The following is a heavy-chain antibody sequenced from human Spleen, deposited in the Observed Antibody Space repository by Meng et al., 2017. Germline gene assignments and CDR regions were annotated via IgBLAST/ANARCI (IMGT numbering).Heavy chain of an antibody. CDR2: IDRDGNEK. CDR3: ATKLAPGYGMGA. D-gene: IGHD1-7*01. CDR1: GFTFNNYW. J-gene: IGHJ6*02. Sequence: GESLKISCVGSGFTFNNYWMPWVRQAPGPGLEWVANIDRDGNEKNYVDSVRGRFTISRDNAKNSLYLQINNLRADDTAVYYCATKLAPGYGMGAWGQGTMVTVSS. V-gene: IGHV3-7*01.